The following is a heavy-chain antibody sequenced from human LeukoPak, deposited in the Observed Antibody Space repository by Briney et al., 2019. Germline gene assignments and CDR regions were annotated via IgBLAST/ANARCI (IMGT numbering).Heavy chain of an antibody. Sequence: GGSLRLSCAASGFTFSSYGMHWVRQAPGKGLEWVAFIRYDGSNKYYADSVKGRSTISRDNSKNTLYLQMNSLRAEDTAVYYCATRSGIAARPYYYYYMDVWGKGTTVTVSS. J-gene: IGHJ6*03. CDR3: ATRSGIAARPYYYYYMDV. V-gene: IGHV3-30*02. CDR1: GFTFSSYG. D-gene: IGHD6-6*01. CDR2: IRYDGSNK.